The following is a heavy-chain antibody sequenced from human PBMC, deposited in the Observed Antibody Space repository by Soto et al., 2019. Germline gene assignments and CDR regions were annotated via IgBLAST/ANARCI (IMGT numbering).Heavy chain of an antibody. CDR1: GGSFSGYY. Sequence: PSETLSLTCAVYGGSFSGYYWSWIRQPPGKGLEWIGEINHSGSTNYNPSLKSRVTISVDTSKNQFSLKLSSVTAADTAVYYCARGGVRRSSLAGDWFDHWGQGTLVTSPQ. CDR2: INHSGST. CDR3: ARGGVRRSSLAGDWFDH. J-gene: IGHJ5*02. V-gene: IGHV4-34*01. D-gene: IGHD6-13*01.